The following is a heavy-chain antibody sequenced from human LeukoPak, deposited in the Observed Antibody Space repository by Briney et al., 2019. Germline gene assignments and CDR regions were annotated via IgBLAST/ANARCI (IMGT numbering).Heavy chain of an antibody. Sequence: TSETLSLTCTVSGGSISSSSYYWGWIRQPPGKGLEWIGSIYYSGSTYYNPSLKSRVTISVDTSKNQFSLKPSSVTVADRAVDICARHVTDTVTFDFWGQGTLVTVSS. V-gene: IGHV4-39*01. CDR3: ARHVTDTVTFDF. CDR2: IYYSGST. D-gene: IGHD4-11*01. J-gene: IGHJ4*01. CDR1: GGSISSSSYY.